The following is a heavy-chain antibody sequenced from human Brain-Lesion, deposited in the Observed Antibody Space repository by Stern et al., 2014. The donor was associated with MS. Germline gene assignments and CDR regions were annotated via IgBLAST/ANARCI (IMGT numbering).Heavy chain of an antibody. D-gene: IGHD1-26*01. CDR2: ISHDESHK. CDR1: GFTFSNYG. V-gene: IGHV3-30*18. Sequence: VQLLESGGGVVQPGRSLRLSCAASGFTFSNYGMHWVRQAPGKGLEWGAVISHDESHKYYADSVKGRFTISRDISKNTLYLQMNSLRPEDTAVYYCVKDGLVGATTLGYWGQGTLVTVSS. J-gene: IGHJ4*02. CDR3: VKDGLVGATTLGY.